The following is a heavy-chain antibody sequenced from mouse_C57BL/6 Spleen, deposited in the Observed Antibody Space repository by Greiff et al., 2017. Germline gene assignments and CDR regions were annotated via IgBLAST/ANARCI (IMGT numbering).Heavy chain of an antibody. CDR2: IDPSDSNT. D-gene: IGHD2-13*01. V-gene: IGHV1-69*01. CDR3: ARGRQGCDLDF. CDR1: GYTFTSYW. J-gene: IGHJ4*01. Sequence: QVQLKQPGAELVMPGASVKLSCKASGYTFTSYWMHWVKQRPGQGLEWIGEIDPSDSNTKYNEKFKGKATLTVDKSSSTAYMQLSSLTSEDSAVYYCARGRQGCDLDFWGQGTSVTVSS.